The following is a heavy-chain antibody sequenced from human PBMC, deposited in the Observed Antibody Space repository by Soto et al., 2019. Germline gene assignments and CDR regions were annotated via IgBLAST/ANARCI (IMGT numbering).Heavy chain of an antibody. V-gene: IGHV3-74*01. CDR1: GFTLSTYW. CDR2: ISSGGTYT. D-gene: IGHD2-15*01. J-gene: IGHJ5*02. CDR3: ARTFVDGMAGFGP. Sequence: EVQLVESGGGLVQPGGSLRLSCAASGFTLSTYWMHWVRQVPGKGLVWVSRISSGGTYTNYADSVKVRFTISRDSARNTLFLQMNYLTGEDTAVYYCARTFVDGMAGFGPWGQGTLVTVSS.